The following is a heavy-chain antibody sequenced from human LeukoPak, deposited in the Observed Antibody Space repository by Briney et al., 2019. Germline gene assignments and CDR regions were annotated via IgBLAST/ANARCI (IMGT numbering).Heavy chain of an antibody. V-gene: IGHV3-7*01. CDR2: IKLDGSEK. D-gene: IGHD2-21*01. Sequence: GGSLRLSCAASGFTFTSYWMSWVRQAPGKGLEWVANIKLDGSEKYYVGSVEGRFTISRDNANNSLYLRLNSLRAEDTAVYYCAREGRFLTQKKAHDYWGQGTLVTVSS. CDR3: AREGRFLTQKKAHDY. CDR1: GFTFTSYW. J-gene: IGHJ4*02.